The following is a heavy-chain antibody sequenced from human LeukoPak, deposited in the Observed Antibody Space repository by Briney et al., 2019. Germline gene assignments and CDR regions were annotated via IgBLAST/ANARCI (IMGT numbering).Heavy chain of an antibody. CDR3: ARGSITMVRVPYYFDY. V-gene: IGHV7-4-1*02. Sequence: ASVKVSCKASGYTFTSYAMNWVRQAPGQGLEWMGWINTNTGNPTYAQGFTGRFVFSLDTSVSTAYLQISSLKAEDTAVYYCARGSITMVRVPYYFDYWGQGTLVTVSS. D-gene: IGHD3-10*01. CDR2: INTNTGNP. CDR1: GYTFTSYA. J-gene: IGHJ4*02.